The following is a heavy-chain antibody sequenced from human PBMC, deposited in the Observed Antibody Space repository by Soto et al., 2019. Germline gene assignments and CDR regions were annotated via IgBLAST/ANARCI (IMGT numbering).Heavy chain of an antibody. CDR2: INPNSGGT. V-gene: IGHV1-2*04. CDR3: ARDSEEARPGPHYYFAY. CDR1: GYTFTGYY. D-gene: IGHD6-6*01. Sequence: ASVKVSCKASGYTFTGYYMHWVRQAPGQGLEWMGWINPNSGGTNYAQKFQGWVTMTRDTSISTAYMGLSRLRSDDTAVYYFARDSEEARPGPHYYFAYWGQGTLVPVSS. J-gene: IGHJ4*02.